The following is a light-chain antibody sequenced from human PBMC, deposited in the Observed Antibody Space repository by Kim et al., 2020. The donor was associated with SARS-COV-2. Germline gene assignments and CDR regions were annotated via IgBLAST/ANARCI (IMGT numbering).Light chain of an antibody. CDR1: EDIRND. V-gene: IGKV1-17*01. CDR2: AVL. Sequence: SFGNRLTITCRASEDIRNDLAGYQHQPGQAPKRLIYAVLRLQSVVPSRFIGIGHGAECTLTISSLQPEDLATYYCLHHRTYPYAFGQGTRLEIK. CDR3: LHHRTYPYA. J-gene: IGKJ5*01.